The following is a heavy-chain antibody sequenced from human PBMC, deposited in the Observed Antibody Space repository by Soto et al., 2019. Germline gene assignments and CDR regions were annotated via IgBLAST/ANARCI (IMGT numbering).Heavy chain of an antibody. CDR1: GGSVSSGSYY. Sequence: SETLSLTCTVSGGSVSSGSYYWSWIRQPPGKGLEWIGYIYYSGSTNYNPSLKSRVTISVDTSKNQFSLKLSSVTAADTAVYYCARERWVLREGPESSYYYYGMDVWGQGTTVTVSS. D-gene: IGHD1-26*01. CDR2: IYYSGST. J-gene: IGHJ6*02. V-gene: IGHV4-61*01. CDR3: ARERWVLREGPESSYYYYGMDV.